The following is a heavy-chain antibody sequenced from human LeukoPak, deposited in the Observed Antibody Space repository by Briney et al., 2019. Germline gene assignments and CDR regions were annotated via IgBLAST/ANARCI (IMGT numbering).Heavy chain of an antibody. CDR2: IIPIFGTA. Sequence: SVKVSCKASGGTFSSYAISWVRQAPGQGLEWMGRIIPIFGTANYAQKFQGRVTITTDESTSTAYMELSSLRSEDTAVYYCASTTGSNYDFWSRYNFDYWGQGTLVTVSS. D-gene: IGHD3-3*01. V-gene: IGHV1-69*05. CDR1: GGTFSSYA. J-gene: IGHJ4*02. CDR3: ASTTGSNYDFWSRYNFDY.